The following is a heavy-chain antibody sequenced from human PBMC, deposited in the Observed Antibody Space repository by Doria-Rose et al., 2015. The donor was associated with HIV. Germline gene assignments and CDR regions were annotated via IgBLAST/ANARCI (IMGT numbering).Heavy chain of an antibody. CDR2: INHSGIT. CDR3: ARGLLRGGWNDVDYYYGMDV. V-gene: IGHV4-34*01. D-gene: IGHD1-1*01. Sequence: QVQLQQWDAGLVKPSETLSLTCAVFGGSFSGYYWSWIRQPPGKGLEWIGEINHSGITNYKTYLKSRVTISLDTSKNLFSLKLSSVTAADTAVYYCARGLLRGGWNDVDYYYGMDVWGQGTTVTVSS. CDR1: GGSFSGYY. J-gene: IGHJ6*02.